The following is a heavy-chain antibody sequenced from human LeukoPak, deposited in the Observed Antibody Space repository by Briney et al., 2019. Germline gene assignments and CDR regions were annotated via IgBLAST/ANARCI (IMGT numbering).Heavy chain of an antibody. CDR2: IWYDGSNK. D-gene: IGHD3-22*01. Sequence: GRSLRLSCAASGFTFSSYGMHWVRQAPGKGLEWVAVIWYDGSNKYYADSVKGRFTISRDNSKNTLYLQMNSLRAEDTAVYYCARVFRGYDSSGYYLDYWGQGTLVTVSS. CDR3: ARVFRGYDSSGYYLDY. CDR1: GFTFSSYG. J-gene: IGHJ4*02. V-gene: IGHV3-33*01.